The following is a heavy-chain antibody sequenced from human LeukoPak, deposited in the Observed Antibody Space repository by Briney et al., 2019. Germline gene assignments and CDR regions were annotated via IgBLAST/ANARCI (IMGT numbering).Heavy chain of an antibody. CDR1: GYSFSNHW. J-gene: IGHJ1*01. V-gene: IGHV5-51*01. D-gene: IGHD6-13*01. CDR3: AKASSSWSTSSHLQH. CDR2: IYPGDSDT. Sequence: GESLKISCKGSGYSFSNHWIGWVRQMPGKGLEWMGIIYPGDSDTRYSPSFQGQVTIPADKSINTAYLQWSSLKASDTAMYYCAKASSSWSTSSHLQHWGQGTLVTVSS.